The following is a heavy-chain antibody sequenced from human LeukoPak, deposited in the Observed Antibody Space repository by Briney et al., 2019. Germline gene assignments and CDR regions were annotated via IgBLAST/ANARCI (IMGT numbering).Heavy chain of an antibody. CDR3: AREAGVEYSSSLGWFDP. J-gene: IGHJ5*02. D-gene: IGHD6-6*01. V-gene: IGHV4-59*01. Sequence: SETLSLTCTVSGGSISSYYWSWIRQPPGKGLEWIGYIYYSGSTNYNPSLKSRGTISVDTSKNQFSLKLSSVTAADTAVYYCAREAGVEYSSSLGWFDPWGQGTLVTVSS. CDR2: IYYSGST. CDR1: GGSISSYY.